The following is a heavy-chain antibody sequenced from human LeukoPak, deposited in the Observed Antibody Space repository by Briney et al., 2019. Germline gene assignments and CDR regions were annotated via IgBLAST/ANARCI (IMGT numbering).Heavy chain of an antibody. CDR2: ISGSGGST. CDR1: GFTFSSYA. J-gene: IGHJ4*02. Sequence: GGSLRLSCAASGFTFSSYAMSWVRQAPGKGLEWVSAISGSGGSTYYADSVKGRFTISRDNSKNTLYLQMNSLRAEDTAVYYCANVYYDFWSGYHFDYWGQGTLVTASS. D-gene: IGHD3-3*01. CDR3: ANVYYDFWSGYHFDY. V-gene: IGHV3-23*01.